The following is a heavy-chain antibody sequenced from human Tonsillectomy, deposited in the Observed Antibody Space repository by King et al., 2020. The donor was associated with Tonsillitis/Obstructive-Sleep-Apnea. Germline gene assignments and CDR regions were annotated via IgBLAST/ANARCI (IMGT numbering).Heavy chain of an antibody. CDR2: IYPGDSDT. V-gene: IGHV5-51*01. CDR1: GYSFTSYW. D-gene: IGHD2-2*01. CDR3: AGSKVGIVVVPSAPFDY. Sequence: QLVQSGAEVKKPGESLKISCKGSGYSFTSYWIGWVRQMPGKGLEWMGIIYPGDSDTRYSPSFQGQVTVSADKSIRTAYLQWSSLKASDTPMYYCAGSKVGIVVVPSAPFDYWGQGTLVTVSS. J-gene: IGHJ4*02.